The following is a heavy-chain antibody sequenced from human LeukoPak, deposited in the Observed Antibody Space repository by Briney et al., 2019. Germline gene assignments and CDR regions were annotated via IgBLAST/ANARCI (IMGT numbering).Heavy chain of an antibody. D-gene: IGHD2-2*02. CDR3: ARSVVPAAIGGGEYYFDY. CDR2: ISSSSSYI. V-gene: IGHV3-21*01. J-gene: IGHJ4*02. CDR1: GFTFSSYS. Sequence: GGSLRLSCAASGFTFSSYSMNWVRQAPGKGLEWVSSISSSSSYIYYADSVKGRFTISRDNAKNSLYLHMNSLRAEDTAVYYCARSVVPAAIGGGEYYFDYWGQGTLVTVSS.